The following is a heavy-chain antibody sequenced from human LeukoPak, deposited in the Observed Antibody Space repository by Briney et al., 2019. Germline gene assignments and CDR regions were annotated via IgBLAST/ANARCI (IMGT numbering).Heavy chain of an antibody. CDR2: ISSNGGST. Sequence: PGGSLRLSCAASGLTFSSYAMHWVRQAPGKGLEYVSAISSNGGSTYYANSVKGRFTISRDNSKNTLYLQMGSLRAEDMAVYYCARAGGPYYYDSSGYPGYWGQGTLVTVSS. D-gene: IGHD3-22*01. V-gene: IGHV3-64*01. CDR3: ARAGGPYYYDSSGYPGY. J-gene: IGHJ4*02. CDR1: GLTFSSYA.